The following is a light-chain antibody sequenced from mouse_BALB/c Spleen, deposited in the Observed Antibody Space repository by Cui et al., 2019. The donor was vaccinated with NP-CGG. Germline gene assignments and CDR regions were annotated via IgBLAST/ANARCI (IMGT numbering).Light chain of an antibody. CDR2: GTN. CDR1: TGAVTTSNY. J-gene: IGLJ1*01. CDR3: ALWYSNHWV. Sequence: QAVVTQESALTTSPVETVTLTFRSSTGAVTTSNYANWVQEKPDHLFTGLIGGTNNRAPGVPARFSGSLIGDKAALTIPGAQTEDEAIYFCALWYSNHWVFGGGTKLTVL. V-gene: IGLV1*01.